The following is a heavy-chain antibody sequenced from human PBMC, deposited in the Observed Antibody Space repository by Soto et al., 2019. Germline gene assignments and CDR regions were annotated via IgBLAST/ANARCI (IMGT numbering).Heavy chain of an antibody. V-gene: IGHV1-69*04. CDR3: ATSYGSGYRAFDY. J-gene: IGHJ4*02. CDR2: VNPILSMS. D-gene: IGHD3-10*01. CDR1: GDTFSFYS. Sequence: QVQLVQSGAEVKRPGSSVKVSCKASGDTFSFYSINWVRQAPGLGLEWMGRVNPILSMSNYAQRFQGRVTMTADKSTSTAYMEISGLRSEDTAMYYCATSYGSGYRAFDYWGQGALVTVSS.